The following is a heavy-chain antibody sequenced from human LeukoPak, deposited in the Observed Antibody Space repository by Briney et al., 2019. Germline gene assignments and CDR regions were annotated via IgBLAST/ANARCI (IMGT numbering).Heavy chain of an antibody. CDR1: GFTFSRYS. CDR2: ISSSSSTI. Sequence: GGSLRLSCAASGFTFSRYSMNWVRQAPGKGLEWVSYISSSSSTIYYADSVKGRFTISRDNAKNPLYLQMNSLRAEDTAVYYCARDLEWLLSYFDYWGQGTLVTVSS. V-gene: IGHV3-48*01. J-gene: IGHJ4*02. CDR3: ARDLEWLLSYFDY. D-gene: IGHD3-3*01.